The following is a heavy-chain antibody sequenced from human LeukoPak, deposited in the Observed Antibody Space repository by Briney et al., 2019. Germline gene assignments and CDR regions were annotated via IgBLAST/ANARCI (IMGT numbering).Heavy chain of an antibody. J-gene: IGHJ3*02. CDR1: GGTFSSYA. CDR2: IIPIFGTA. Sequence: GASVKVSCKASGGTFSSYAVSWVRQAPGQGLEWMGGIIPIFGTANYAQKFQGRVTITADKSTSTAYMELSSLRSEDTAVYYCASRRAAFDIWGQGTMVTVSS. CDR3: ASRRAAFDI. V-gene: IGHV1-69*06.